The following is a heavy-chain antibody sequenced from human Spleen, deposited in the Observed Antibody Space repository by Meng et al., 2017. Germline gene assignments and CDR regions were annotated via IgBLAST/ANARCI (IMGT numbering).Heavy chain of an antibody. CDR2: INHSGST. V-gene: IGHV4-34*01. CDR3: ARAGGSS. D-gene: IGHD6-13*01. CDR1: GGSFSGYY. Sequence: QVELQQWGAGLLKPSGPLSLTCAVYGGSFSGYYWSWIRQPPGKGLEWIGEINHSGSTNYNPSLKSRVTISVDTSKNQFSLKLSSVTAADTAVYYCARAGGSSWGQGTLVTVSS. J-gene: IGHJ4*02.